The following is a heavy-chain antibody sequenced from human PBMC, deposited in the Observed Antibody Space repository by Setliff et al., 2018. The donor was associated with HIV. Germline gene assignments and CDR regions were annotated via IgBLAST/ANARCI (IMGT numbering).Heavy chain of an antibody. V-gene: IGHV4-34*01. J-gene: IGHJ6*02. CDR1: GGSFSGYY. CDR3: ARGAIAVVGISYYYYGMDV. CDR2: INHSGST. Sequence: SETLSLTCAVYGGSFSGYYWSWIRQPPGKGLEWIGEINHSGSTNYNPSLKSRVTISVDTYKNQFSLKLSSVTAADTAVYYCARGAIAVVGISYYYYGMDVWGQGTTVTVSS. D-gene: IGHD6-19*01.